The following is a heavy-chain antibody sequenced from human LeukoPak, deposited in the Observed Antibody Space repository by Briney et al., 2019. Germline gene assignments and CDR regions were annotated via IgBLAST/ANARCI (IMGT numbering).Heavy chain of an antibody. CDR2: IYYSGST. Sequence: SETLSLTCTVSGGSISSSSYYWGWLRQPPGKGLEWIGSIYYSGSTYYNPSLKSRVTISVDTSKNQFSLKLSSVTAADTAVYYCARALGRAFDIWGQGTMVTVSS. CDR3: ARALGRAFDI. CDR1: GGSISSSSYY. D-gene: IGHD7-27*01. J-gene: IGHJ3*02. V-gene: IGHV4-39*07.